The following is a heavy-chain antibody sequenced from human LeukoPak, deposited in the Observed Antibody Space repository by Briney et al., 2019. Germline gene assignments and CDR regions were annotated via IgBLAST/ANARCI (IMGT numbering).Heavy chain of an antibody. CDR1: GGSFSGYY. J-gene: IGHJ4*02. CDR2: INHRGST. D-gene: IGHD6-6*01. CDR3: ARGPNSGSDY. Sequence: SETLSLTCAVYGGSFSGYYWSWIRQPPGKGLEWIGEINHRGSTNYNPSLKSRVTISVDTSKNQFSLKLSSVTAADTAVYHCARGPNSGSDYWGQGTLVTVSS. V-gene: IGHV4-34*01.